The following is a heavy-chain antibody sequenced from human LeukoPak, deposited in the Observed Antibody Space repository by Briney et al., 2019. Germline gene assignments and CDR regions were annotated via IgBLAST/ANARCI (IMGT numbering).Heavy chain of an antibody. D-gene: IGHD2-21*02. V-gene: IGHV4-34*01. CDR2: INHSGST. CDR3: ASSYCGGDCYSSKLHKWFDP. J-gene: IGHJ5*02. Sequence: SETLSLTCAVYGGSFSGYYWTWICQPPRKGLERVGVINHSGSTNNNPSRKSRVSISVDTSKNQFSLKLISVTAADTAVYYCASSYCGGDCYSSKLHKWFDPWGQGTVVTVSS. CDR1: GGSFSGYY.